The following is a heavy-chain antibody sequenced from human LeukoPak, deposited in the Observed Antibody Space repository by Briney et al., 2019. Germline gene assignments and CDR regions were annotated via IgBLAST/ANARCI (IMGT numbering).Heavy chain of an antibody. J-gene: IGHJ4*02. CDR2: TYWIAEK. V-gene: IGHV2-5*01. Sequence: SGPTLVNPTQTLTLTCTFSGFSLSTSGEAVGWIRQPPGKALEWLALTYWIAEKHCSPSLKSRLTITKDTSKNQVVLTMTNMDPVDTATYYCAHRYGGYFDYWGQGTLVTVSS. CDR3: AHRYGGYFDY. CDR1: GFSLSTSGEA. D-gene: IGHD3-16*01.